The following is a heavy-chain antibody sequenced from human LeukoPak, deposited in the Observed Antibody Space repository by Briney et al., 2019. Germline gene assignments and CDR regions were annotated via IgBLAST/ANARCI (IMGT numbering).Heavy chain of an antibody. CDR3: ARDKGRYYGSGSHYYFDY. CDR1: GYTFTRHY. J-gene: IGHJ4*02. V-gene: IGHV1-46*01. D-gene: IGHD3-10*01. Sequence: ASVKVSCKSSGYTFTRHYLHWVRQAPGQGLEWVGLINPTGTSSWSAQKFQGRVTLTRDMSTSTDYMELSSLRSEDTAVYYCARDKGRYYGSGSHYYFDYWGQGTLVTVSS. CDR2: INPTGTSS.